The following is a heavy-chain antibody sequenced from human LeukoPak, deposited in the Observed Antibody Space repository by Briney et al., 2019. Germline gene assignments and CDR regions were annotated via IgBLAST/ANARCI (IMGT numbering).Heavy chain of an antibody. CDR2: INHSGST. CDR1: GGSISSGDYY. D-gene: IGHD3-3*02. J-gene: IGHJ5*02. Sequence: NPSETLSLTCTVSGGSISSGDYYWSWIRQPPGKGLEWIGEINHSGSTNYNPSLKSRVTISVDTSKNQISLILNSVTAADTAVYYCARGISTHWFDPWGQGTLVIVSS. CDR3: ARGISTHWFDP. V-gene: IGHV4-39*07.